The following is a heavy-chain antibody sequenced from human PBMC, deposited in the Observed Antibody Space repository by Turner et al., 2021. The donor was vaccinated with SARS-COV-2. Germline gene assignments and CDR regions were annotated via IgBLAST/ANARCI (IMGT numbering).Heavy chain of an antibody. V-gene: IGHV1-24*01. CDR2: FDPEDAET. CDR1: GYTLTELS. D-gene: IGHD2-21*02. Sequence: QVQLIQSGAEVKKPGASVKVSCKVSGYTLTELSMHWVRQAPGKGLEWMGGFDPEDAETSYAQKFQGRVTMTEDTSADTAYMELSSLRSEYTAVYYCATGYAYCGGDCSIDYWGQGTLVTVSS. J-gene: IGHJ4*02. CDR3: ATGYAYCGGDCSIDY.